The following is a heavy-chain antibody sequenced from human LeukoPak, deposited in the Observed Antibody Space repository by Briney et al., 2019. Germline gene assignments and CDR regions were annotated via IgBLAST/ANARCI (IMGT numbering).Heavy chain of an antibody. Sequence: SVKVSCRASGGTFSNYAISWVRQAPGQGLEWMGRIIPMFGTTNYAQNFQGRVTITTDESTSTAYMEVSSLRIEDTAVYYCASVTVTTWAPDGHMDVWGKGTTVTVSS. CDR1: GGTFSNYA. J-gene: IGHJ6*03. D-gene: IGHD4-11*01. V-gene: IGHV1-69*05. CDR2: IIPMFGTT. CDR3: ASVTVTTWAPDGHMDV.